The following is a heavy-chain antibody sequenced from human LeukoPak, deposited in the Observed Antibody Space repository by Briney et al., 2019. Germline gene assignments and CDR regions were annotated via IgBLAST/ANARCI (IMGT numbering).Heavy chain of an antibody. Sequence: SVKVSCKASGGAFSSYAISWVRQAPGQGLEWMGGIIPIFGTANYAQKFQGRVTITTDESTSTAYMELSSLRSEDTAVYYCRSGDGYNYDYWGQGTLVTVSS. J-gene: IGHJ4*02. CDR3: RSGDGYNYDY. CDR2: IIPIFGTA. V-gene: IGHV1-69*05. CDR1: GGAFSSYA. D-gene: IGHD5-24*01.